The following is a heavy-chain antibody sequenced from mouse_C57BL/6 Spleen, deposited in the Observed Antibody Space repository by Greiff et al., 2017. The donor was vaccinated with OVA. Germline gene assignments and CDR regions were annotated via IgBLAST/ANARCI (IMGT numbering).Heavy chain of an antibody. D-gene: IGHD2-4*01. J-gene: IGHJ3*01. CDR2: IYPGDGDT. Sequence: QVQLQQSGPELVKPGASVKISCKASGYAFSSSWMNWVKQRPGQGLEWIGRIYPGDGDTNYNGKFKGKATLTADKSSSTAYMQLSSLTSEDSAVYFCARRGDEYDGGDFAYWGQGTLVTVSA. CDR3: ARRGDEYDGGDFAY. CDR1: GYAFSSSW. V-gene: IGHV1-82*01.